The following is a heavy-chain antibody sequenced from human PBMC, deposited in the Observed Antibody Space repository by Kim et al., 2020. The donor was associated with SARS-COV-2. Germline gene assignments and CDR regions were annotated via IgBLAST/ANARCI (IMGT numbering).Heavy chain of an antibody. CDR2: INHSGST. V-gene: IGHV4-34*01. CDR1: GGSFSGYY. D-gene: IGHD3-22*01. CDR3: ARGLQSYDSSGYYYGHYYYGMDV. Sequence: SETLSLTCAVYGGSFSGYYWSWIRQPPGKGLEWIGEINHSGSTNYNPSLKSRVTISVDTSKNQFSLKLSSVTAADTAVYYCARGLQSYDSSGYYYGHYYYGMDVWGQGTPVTVSS. J-gene: IGHJ6*02.